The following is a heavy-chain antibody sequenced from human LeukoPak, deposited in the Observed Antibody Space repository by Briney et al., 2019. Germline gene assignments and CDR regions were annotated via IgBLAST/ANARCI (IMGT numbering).Heavy chain of an antibody. V-gene: IGHV3-23*01. CDR1: GFTFSSYA. CDR3: ARDRSTTHFDY. J-gene: IGHJ4*02. D-gene: IGHD5/OR15-5a*01. CDR2: IGGSGGST. Sequence: PGGSLRLSCAASGFTFSSYAMSWVRQAPGKGLEWVSAIGGSGGSTYYADSVKGRFTISRDNSKNTLFLQMDSLRAEDTAVYYCARDRSTTHFDYWGQGTLVTVSS.